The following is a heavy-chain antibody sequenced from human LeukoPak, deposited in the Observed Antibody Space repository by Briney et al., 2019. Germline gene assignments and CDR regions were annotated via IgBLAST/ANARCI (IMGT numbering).Heavy chain of an antibody. CDR3: ARVDYDILTGYYYFDY. Sequence: GGSLRLSCAASGFTFSSYSINWVRQAPGKGLEWVSYISSSSSTIYYADSVKGRFTISRDNAKNSLYLQMNSLRAEDTAVYYCARVDYDILTGYYYFDYWGQGTLVTVSS. J-gene: IGHJ4*02. CDR2: ISSSSSTI. V-gene: IGHV3-48*04. CDR1: GFTFSSYS. D-gene: IGHD3-9*01.